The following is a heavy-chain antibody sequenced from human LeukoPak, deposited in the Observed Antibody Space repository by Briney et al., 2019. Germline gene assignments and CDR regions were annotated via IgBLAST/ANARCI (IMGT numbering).Heavy chain of an antibody. CDR3: ATARDTRSGNYYYAMDV. V-gene: IGHV3-30-3*01. D-gene: IGHD3-22*01. CDR2: ISYDGTNK. Sequence: TGGSLRLSCAASGFSFSDSALHWVRQAPGKGLEWVTIISYDGTNKYYADSAKGRFTISRDNSKNTLNLQMNSLRTEDTAVYYCATARDTRSGNYYYAMDVWGQGTTVTVSS. CDR1: GFSFSDSA. J-gene: IGHJ6*02.